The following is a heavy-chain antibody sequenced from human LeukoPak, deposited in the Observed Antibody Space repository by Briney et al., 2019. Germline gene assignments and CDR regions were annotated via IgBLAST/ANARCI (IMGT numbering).Heavy chain of an antibody. J-gene: IGHJ5*02. CDR1: RGSISSYY. D-gene: IGHD4-17*01. CDR3: ARGDGDYGWFDP. Sequence: PSETLSLTCSVSRGSISSYYWSWIRQPAGKGLEWIGRVYSSGSTNYNPSLKSRVTMSIDTSKNQFSLKLSSVTAADTAVYYCARGDGDYGWFDPWGQGTLVTVSS. V-gene: IGHV4-4*07. CDR2: VYSSGST.